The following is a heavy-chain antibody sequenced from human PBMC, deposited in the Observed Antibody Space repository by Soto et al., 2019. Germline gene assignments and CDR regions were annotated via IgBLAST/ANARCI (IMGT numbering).Heavy chain of an antibody. D-gene: IGHD3-3*01. V-gene: IGHV3-23*01. J-gene: IGHJ6*03. CDR2: ISGSGGST. Sequence: GGSLRLSCAASGFTFSSYAMSWVRQAPGKGLEWVSAISGSGGSTYYADSVKGRFTISRDNSKNTLYLQMNSLRAEDTAVYYCAKVWSLSHYYYMDVWGKGTTVTVSS. CDR3: AKVWSLSHYYYMDV. CDR1: GFTFSSYA.